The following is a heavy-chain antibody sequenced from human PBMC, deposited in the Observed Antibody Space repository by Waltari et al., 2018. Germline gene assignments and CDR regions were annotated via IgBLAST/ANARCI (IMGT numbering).Heavy chain of an antibody. D-gene: IGHD2-15*01. Sequence: QVQLQESGPGLVKPSETLSLTCAVPGYSISSGYYWGWIRQPPGKGLEWIGSIYHSGSTYYNPSLKSLVTISVDTSKNQFSLKLSSVTAADTAVYYCARDLGRYCSGGSCYSWGQGTLVTVSS. CDR1: GYSISSGYY. V-gene: IGHV4-38-2*02. CDR3: ARDLGRYCSGGSCYS. J-gene: IGHJ4*02. CDR2: IYHSGST.